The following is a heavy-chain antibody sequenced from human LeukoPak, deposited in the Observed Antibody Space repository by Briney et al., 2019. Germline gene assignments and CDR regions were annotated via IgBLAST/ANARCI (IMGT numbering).Heavy chain of an antibody. V-gene: IGHV3-21*01. Sequence: PGGSLRLSCAASGFTFSSYSMNWVRQAPGKGLEWVSSISSSSSYIYYADSVKGRFTISRDNAKNSLYLQMNSLRAEDTAVYYCARDQDGSGFDAFDIWGQGTMVTVSS. CDR2: ISSSSSYI. CDR1: GFTFSSYS. J-gene: IGHJ3*02. CDR3: ARDQDGSGFDAFDI. D-gene: IGHD3-10*01.